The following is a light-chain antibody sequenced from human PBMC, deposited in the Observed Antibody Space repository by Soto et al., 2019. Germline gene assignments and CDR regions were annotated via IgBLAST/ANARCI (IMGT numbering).Light chain of an antibody. CDR3: QQSGSSPRT. CDR2: DTS. Sequence: EIVLTQSPGTLSLSPGERATLSCRASQSVSNVYLAWYQQKPGQAPRLLIYDTSNRATSIPDRFSGSGSGTDFTLTISRLEPGDFAVYYCQQSGSSPRTFGQGTKLEIK. V-gene: IGKV3-20*01. CDR1: QSVSNVY. J-gene: IGKJ2*01.